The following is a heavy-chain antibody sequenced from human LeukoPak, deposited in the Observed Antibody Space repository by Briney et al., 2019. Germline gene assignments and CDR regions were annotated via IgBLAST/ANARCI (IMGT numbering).Heavy chain of an antibody. Sequence: GGSLRLSCVVSGITLSNYGMSWVRQAPGRGLEWVSVITNNGATTYYADSVKGRFTISRDNSKNMLYLQMNSLRAEDTAVYYCAKDWGYGSGTYYPHWGQGTLVTVSS. CDR2: ITNNGATT. J-gene: IGHJ4*02. CDR1: GITLSNYG. CDR3: AKDWGYGSGTYYPH. D-gene: IGHD3-10*01. V-gene: IGHV3-23*01.